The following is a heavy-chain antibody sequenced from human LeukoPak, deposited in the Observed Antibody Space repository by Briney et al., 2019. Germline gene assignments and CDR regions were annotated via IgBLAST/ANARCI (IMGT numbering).Heavy chain of an antibody. D-gene: IGHD3-22*01. V-gene: IGHV3-23*01. J-gene: IGHJ4*02. CDR2: ISGSGVST. CDR3: AKLGDVVVPAAILRYYYDSSGYSEYYFDY. Sequence: GGSLRLSCAASGFTFSSYAMSWVRQAPGKGLEWVSTISGSGVSTYYADSVKGRFTISRDNSKNTLYLQMNSLRAEDTAVYYCAKLGDVVVPAAILRYYYDSSGYSEYYFDYWGQGTLVTVSS. CDR1: GFTFSSYA.